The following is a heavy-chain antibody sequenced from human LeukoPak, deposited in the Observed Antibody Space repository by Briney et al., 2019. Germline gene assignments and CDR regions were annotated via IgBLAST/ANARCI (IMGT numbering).Heavy chain of an antibody. CDR3: AKGDGYNLRY. CDR1: GLTFDDYA. V-gene: IGHV3-43*02. J-gene: IGHJ4*02. D-gene: IGHD5-24*01. CDR2: ISGDGGST. Sequence: GGSLRLSCAASGLTFDDYAMHWVRQAPGKGLEWVSLISGDGGSTYYADSVKGRFTISRDNSKNSLYLQMNSLRTEDTALYCCAKGDGYNLRYRGQGTLVTVSS.